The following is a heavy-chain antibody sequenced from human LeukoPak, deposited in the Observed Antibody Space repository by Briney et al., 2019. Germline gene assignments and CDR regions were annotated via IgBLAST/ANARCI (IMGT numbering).Heavy chain of an antibody. D-gene: IGHD6-19*01. Sequence: GGPLRLSCVASGFSFSIKAMIWVRQAPGKGLEWVSGISGIGDTLFYSDPVKGRFTISRDNSKNTVYLQMNSLRVEDSAVYYCAKKNGGGWPTIFFDYWGQGILVSVSS. CDR2: ISGIGDTL. V-gene: IGHV3-23*01. J-gene: IGHJ4*02. CDR3: AKKNGGGWPTIFFDY. CDR1: GFSFSIKA.